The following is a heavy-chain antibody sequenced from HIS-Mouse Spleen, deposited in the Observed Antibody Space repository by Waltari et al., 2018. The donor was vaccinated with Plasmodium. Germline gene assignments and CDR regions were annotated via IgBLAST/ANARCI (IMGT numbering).Heavy chain of an antibody. CDR3: TKDHPGGQYSSGWYLLQH. J-gene: IGHJ1*01. CDR1: GFTFSSYG. V-gene: IGHV3-30*18. CDR2: ISYDGSNK. D-gene: IGHD6-19*01. Sequence: QVQLVESGGGVVQPGRSLRLSCAASGFTFSSYGMHWVRQAPGKGLGWVAVISYDGSNKYYADSVKGRVTIARDNSESTLYLQMNSLGAEGTAVYYCTKDHPGGQYSSGWYLLQHWGQGTLVTVSS.